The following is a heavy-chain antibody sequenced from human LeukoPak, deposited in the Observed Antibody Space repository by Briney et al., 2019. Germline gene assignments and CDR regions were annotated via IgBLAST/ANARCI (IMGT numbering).Heavy chain of an antibody. CDR1: AFTFDDYA. V-gene: IGHV3-43*02. CDR2: ISGDGGST. CDR3: TKDIGPTYNSGYFDY. Sequence: GGSLRLSCAASAFTFDDYAMHWVRQAPGKGLEWVSLISGDGGSTYYADSVKGRFTIFRDNSKNSLYLQMNSLRTEDTALYYCTKDIGPTYNSGYFDYWGQGSLVTVSS. J-gene: IGHJ4*02. D-gene: IGHD7-27*01.